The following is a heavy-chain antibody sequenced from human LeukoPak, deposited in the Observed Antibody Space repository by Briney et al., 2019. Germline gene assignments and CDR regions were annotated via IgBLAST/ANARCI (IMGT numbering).Heavy chain of an antibody. D-gene: IGHD2-21*02. CDR2: IYSGRST. V-gene: IGHV3-53*01. CDR1: GFSVSSNY. CDR3: AKDEASAYCGGDCYLNWFDP. Sequence: GGSLRLSCAASGFSVSSNYMSWVRQAPGKGLEWVSLIYSGRSTDYADSVKGRFTISRDNSKNTLYLQMNSLRAEDTAVYYCAKDEASAYCGGDCYLNWFDPWGQGTLVTVSS. J-gene: IGHJ5*02.